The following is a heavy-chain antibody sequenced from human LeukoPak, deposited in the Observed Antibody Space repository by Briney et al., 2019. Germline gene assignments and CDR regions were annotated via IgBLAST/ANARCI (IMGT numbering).Heavy chain of an antibody. J-gene: IGHJ6*02. CDR3: ATPEPWFGELIHDYGMDV. D-gene: IGHD3-10*01. CDR2: FDPEDGET. CDR1: GYTLTELS. Sequence: ASVKVSCKVSGYTLTELSMHWVRQAPGKGLEWMGGFDPEDGETIYAQKFQGRVTMTEDTSTDTAYMELSSLRSEDTAVYYCATPEPWFGELIHDYGMDVWGQGTTVTVS. V-gene: IGHV1-24*01.